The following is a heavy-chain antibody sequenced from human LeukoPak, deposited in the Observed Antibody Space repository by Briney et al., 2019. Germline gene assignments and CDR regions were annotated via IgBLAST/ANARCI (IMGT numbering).Heavy chain of an antibody. Sequence: AASVKVSCKASGYTFTSYAMNWVRQAPGQGLEWMGWINTNTGNPTYVQGFTGRFVFSLDTSVSTAFLQISSLKAGDTAVYYCARVSRSRGEWLFDYWGQGTLVTVSS. D-gene: IGHD3-3*01. V-gene: IGHV7-4-1*02. J-gene: IGHJ4*02. CDR2: INTNTGNP. CDR3: ARVSRSRGEWLFDY. CDR1: GYTFTSYA.